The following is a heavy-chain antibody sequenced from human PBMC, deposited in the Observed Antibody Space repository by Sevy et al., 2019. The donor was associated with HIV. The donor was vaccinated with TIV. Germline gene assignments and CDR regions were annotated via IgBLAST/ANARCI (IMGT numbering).Heavy chain of an antibody. D-gene: IGHD3-10*01. CDR3: ARVDYYGSGSYAIDY. CDR1: GFTFSDYY. V-gene: IGHV3-11*06. J-gene: IGHJ4*02. Sequence: GGSLRLSCTASGFTFSDYYMSWIRQAPGKGLEWVSYISSSSYTNYADSVKGRFTISRDNARNSLYLQMNSLRAEDTAVYYCARVDYYGSGSYAIDYWGQGTLVTVSS. CDR2: ISSSSYT.